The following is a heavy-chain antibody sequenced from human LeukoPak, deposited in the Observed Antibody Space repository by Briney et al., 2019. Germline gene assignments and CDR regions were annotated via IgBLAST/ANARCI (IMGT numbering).Heavy chain of an antibody. J-gene: IGHJ4*02. CDR3: AKTITDDYGDYFRGG. D-gene: IGHD4-17*01. CDR1: GYTFTSYY. V-gene: IGHV3-30*18. CDR2: ISYDGSNK. Sequence: GASVKVSCTASGYTFTSYYMHWVRQAPGKGLEWVAVISYDGSNKYYADSVKGRFTISRDNSKNTLYLQMNSLRAEDTAVYYCAKTITDDYGDYFRGGWGQGTLVTVSS.